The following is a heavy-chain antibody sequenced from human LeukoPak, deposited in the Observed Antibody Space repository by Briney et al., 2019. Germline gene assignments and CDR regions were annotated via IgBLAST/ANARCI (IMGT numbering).Heavy chain of an antibody. D-gene: IGHD3-22*01. V-gene: IGHV3-7*01. J-gene: IGHJ4*02. Sequence: PGGSLRLSCAASGFTFSRYWMSWVRQAPGKGLEWVANIKQDGREKYYVDSVKGRFTISRDNSKNTLYLQMNSLRAEDTAVYYCARGGDSSGFYPSPHFDYWGQGTLVTVSS. CDR3: ARGGDSSGFYPSPHFDY. CDR1: GFTFSRYW. CDR2: IKQDGREK.